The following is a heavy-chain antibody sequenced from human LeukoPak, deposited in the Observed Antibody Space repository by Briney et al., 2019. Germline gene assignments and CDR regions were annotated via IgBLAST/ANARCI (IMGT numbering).Heavy chain of an antibody. V-gene: IGHV3-64*01. CDR1: GFTFSMYA. Sequence: GGSLRLSCAASGFTFSMYAMHWVRQAPGKGLEYVSAISSDGGSTYYANSVKGRFTISRDNAENSLILQMNSLRAEDTALYYCARERLSCGGDCLDDWGQGTLVTVSS. CDR2: ISSDGGST. D-gene: IGHD2-21*02. J-gene: IGHJ4*02. CDR3: ARERLSCGGDCLDD.